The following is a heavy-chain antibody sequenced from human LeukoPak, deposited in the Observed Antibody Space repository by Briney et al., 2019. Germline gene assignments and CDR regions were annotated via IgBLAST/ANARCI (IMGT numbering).Heavy chain of an antibody. Sequence: PSETLSLTCTVSGGSIGSYYWSWIRQPPGKGLEWIGYIYYSGSTNYNPSLKSRVTISVVTSKNQFSLKLSSVTAADTAVYYCARVKGTYTPIYYYYYYMDVWGKGTTVTVSS. V-gene: IGHV4-59*01. J-gene: IGHJ6*03. CDR3: ARVKGTYTPIYYYYYYMDV. D-gene: IGHD3-10*01. CDR1: GGSIGSYY. CDR2: IYYSGST.